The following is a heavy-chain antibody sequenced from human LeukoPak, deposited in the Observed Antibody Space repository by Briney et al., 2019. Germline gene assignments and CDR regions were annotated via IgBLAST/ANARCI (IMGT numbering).Heavy chain of an antibody. CDR2: IYTSGST. Sequence: KPSETLSLTCAVSGGSISSYYWSWIRQPAGKGLEWIGRIYTSGSTNYNPSLKSRVTMSVDTSKNQFSLKLSSVTAADTAVYYCARDSLWFGEPRYYYYYYMDVWGKGTTVTISS. J-gene: IGHJ6*03. CDR1: GGSISSYY. V-gene: IGHV4-4*07. D-gene: IGHD3-10*01. CDR3: ARDSLWFGEPRYYYYYYMDV.